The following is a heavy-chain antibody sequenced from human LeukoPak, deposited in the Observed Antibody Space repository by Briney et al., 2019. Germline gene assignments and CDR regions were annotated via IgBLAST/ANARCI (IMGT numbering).Heavy chain of an antibody. CDR2: ISSSSSYI. V-gene: IGHV3-21*01. CDR1: GFIFSSNS. Sequence: GGSLRLSCAASGFIFSSNSMNWVRQAPGKGLEWVSSISSSSSYIYCADSVKGRFTISRDNAKNSLYLQMNSLRAEDTAVYYCARDLYGDYDVCFDYWGQGTLVTVSS. J-gene: IGHJ4*02. CDR3: ARDLYGDYDVCFDY. D-gene: IGHD4-17*01.